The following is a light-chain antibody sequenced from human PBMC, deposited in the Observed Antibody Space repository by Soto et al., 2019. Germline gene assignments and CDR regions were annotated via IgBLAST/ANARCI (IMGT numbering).Light chain of an antibody. CDR2: KAS. Sequence: DIPKTQAPSTLSASLVDRVIITCRSSQSISSWLAWYQQKPGKAPKLLIYKASSLESGVPSRFSGSGSGTEFTLTISSLQPDDFATYYCQQYNSYPITFGGGTKVDI. V-gene: IGKV1-5*03. CDR1: QSISSW. J-gene: IGKJ4*01. CDR3: QQYNSYPIT.